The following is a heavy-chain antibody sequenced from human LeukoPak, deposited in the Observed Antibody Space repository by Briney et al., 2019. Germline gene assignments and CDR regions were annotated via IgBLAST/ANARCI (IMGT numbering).Heavy chain of an antibody. Sequence: GGSLRLSCAASGFTFSSDWMHWVRQAQGKGPVWVSRINSDGSSTSYADSVKGRFTISRDNAKNTLYLEMNSLRAEDTAVYYCSRGDDYGDYVRDWGQGTLVTVSS. CDR3: SRGDDYGDYVRD. CDR1: GFTFSSDW. V-gene: IGHV3-74*01. D-gene: IGHD4-17*01. CDR2: INSDGSST. J-gene: IGHJ4*02.